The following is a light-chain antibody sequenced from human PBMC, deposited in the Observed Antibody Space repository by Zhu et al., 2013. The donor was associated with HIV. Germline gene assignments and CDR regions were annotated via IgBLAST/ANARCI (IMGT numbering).Light chain of an antibody. J-gene: IGKJ5*01. CDR1: ETVTSNY. Sequence: EIVLTQSPGILSLSPGERVSLSCRASETVTSNYLAWYQQKPGQPPKLLIYWTSTRESGVPDRFSGSGSGTDFTLTISSLQAEDVAVYYCQQYYSTPITFGQGTRLEIK. V-gene: IGKV4-1*01. CDR3: QQYYSTPIT. CDR2: WTS.